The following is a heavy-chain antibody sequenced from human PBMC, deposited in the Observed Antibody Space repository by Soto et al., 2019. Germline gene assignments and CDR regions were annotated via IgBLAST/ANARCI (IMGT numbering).Heavy chain of an antibody. V-gene: IGHV4-59*13. CDR3: ARANWYSEY. CDR1: GLSITNNY. Sequence: QVHLQESGPGLVKPSETLSLTCTVSGLSITNNYWSWIRQPPGKGLEWVGDIYYTGSTNYDPSLKSRVAMSGDTSKNKFSLNLASPAAADTAIYYCARANWYSEYWGQGTLVIVSS. D-gene: IGHD7-27*01. CDR2: IYYTGST. J-gene: IGHJ4*02.